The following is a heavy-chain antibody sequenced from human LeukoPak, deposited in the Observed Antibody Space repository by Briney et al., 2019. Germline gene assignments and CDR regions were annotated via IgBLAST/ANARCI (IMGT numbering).Heavy chain of an antibody. CDR1: GGSISSGGYY. D-gene: IGHD4-23*01. CDR3: AREHTVANAFDI. J-gene: IGHJ3*02. Sequence: PSETLSLTCTVSGGSISSGGYYWSWIRQPPGKGLEWIGYIYHSGSTYYNPSLKSRVTISIDASKNQFSLKLTSVTAADTAVYYCAREHTVANAFDIWGQGTMVTVSS. V-gene: IGHV4-30-2*01. CDR2: IYHSGST.